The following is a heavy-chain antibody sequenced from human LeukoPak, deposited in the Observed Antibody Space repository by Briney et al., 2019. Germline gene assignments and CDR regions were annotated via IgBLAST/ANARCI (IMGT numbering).Heavy chain of an antibody. D-gene: IGHD3-10*01. CDR2: ISGSGGST. CDR3: AKLYSRVILLWFGELPYFDY. Sequence: GGSLRLSCAASGFTFSSYAMSWVRQAPGKGLEWVSAISGSGGSTYYADSVKGRFTISRDNSKNTLYLQMNSLRAEDTAVYYCAKLYSRVILLWFGELPYFDYWGQGTLVTVSS. CDR1: GFTFSSYA. J-gene: IGHJ4*02. V-gene: IGHV3-23*01.